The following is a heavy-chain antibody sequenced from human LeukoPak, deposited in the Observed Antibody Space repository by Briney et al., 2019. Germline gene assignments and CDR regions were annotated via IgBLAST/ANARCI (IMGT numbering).Heavy chain of an antibody. D-gene: IGHD4-17*01. J-gene: IGHJ4*02. Sequence: SETLSLTCTVSGGSVSSYYWSWIRQPPGKGLEWIGYIYYSGRTNYNPPLKSRATMSVDTSRNQFSLKVSSVTAADTAVYYCARHPYGDYALDYWGQGILVTVSS. V-gene: IGHV4-59*08. CDR3: ARHPYGDYALDY. CDR2: IYYSGRT. CDR1: GGSVSSYY.